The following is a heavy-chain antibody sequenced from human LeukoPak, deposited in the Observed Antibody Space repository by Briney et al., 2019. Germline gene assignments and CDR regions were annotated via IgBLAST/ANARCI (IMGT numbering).Heavy chain of an antibody. V-gene: IGHV3-43*02. CDR1: GLPNADFA. Sequence: GGSLRLSRLASGLPNADFAMHWVRPAPGRGLEWVSLISCDGVSTFYADSVKGRFSISRDNSKNSLYLEMTSLRTEDAAMYYCAKESGKFDYWGQGTLVAVSS. CDR3: AKESGKFDY. J-gene: IGHJ4*02. CDR2: ISCDGVST.